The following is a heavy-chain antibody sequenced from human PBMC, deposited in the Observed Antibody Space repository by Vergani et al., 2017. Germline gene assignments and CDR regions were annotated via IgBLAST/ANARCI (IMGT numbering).Heavy chain of an antibody. CDR1: GGTFSSYA. CDR3: ARGQKWGSTLVRGVPSPGWFDP. J-gene: IGHJ5*02. V-gene: IGHV1-69*18. CDR2: IIPIFGTA. Sequence: QVQLVQSGAEVKKPGSSVKVSCKASGGTFSSYAISRVRQAPGQGLEWMGRIIPIFGTANYAQKFQGRVTITADESTSTAYMELSSLRAEDTAVYYCARGQKWGSTLVRGVPSPGWFDPWGQGTLVTVSS. D-gene: IGHD3-10*01.